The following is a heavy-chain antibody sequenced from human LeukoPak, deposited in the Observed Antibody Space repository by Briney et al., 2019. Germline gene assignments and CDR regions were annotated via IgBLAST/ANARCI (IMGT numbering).Heavy chain of an antibody. CDR3: ARGYYGSGLNWFDP. D-gene: IGHD3-10*01. J-gene: IGHJ5*02. CDR1: GGSISSYY. V-gene: IGHV4-59*01. CDR2: IYYSGST. Sequence: PSETLSLTCTVSGGSISSYYWSWIRQPPGKGLGWIGYIYYSGSTNYNPSLKSRVTISVDTSKNQFSLKLSSVTAADTAVYYCARGYYGSGLNWFDPWGQGTLVTVSS.